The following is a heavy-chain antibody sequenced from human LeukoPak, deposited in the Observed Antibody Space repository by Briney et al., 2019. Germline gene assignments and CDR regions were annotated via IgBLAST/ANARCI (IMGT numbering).Heavy chain of an antibody. CDR1: GGSISSYY. J-gene: IGHJ4*02. V-gene: IGHV4-4*07. Sequence: SETLSLTCTVSGGSISSYYWSWIRQPAGKGLEWIGRIYTSGSTNYNPSLKSRVTMSVDTSKNQFSLKLSSVTAADTAVYYCARGGYCSSTSCSLDYWGQGTLVTVSS. CDR2: IYTSGST. D-gene: IGHD2-2*01. CDR3: ARGGYCSSTSCSLDY.